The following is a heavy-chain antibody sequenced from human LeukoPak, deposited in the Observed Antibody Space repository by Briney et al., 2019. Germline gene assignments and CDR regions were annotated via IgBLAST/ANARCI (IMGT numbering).Heavy chain of an antibody. CDR3: ASGMGDSSGYYYFDY. CDR2: IWYDGSNK. J-gene: IGHJ4*02. D-gene: IGHD3-22*01. V-gene: IGHV3-33*01. CDR1: GFTFSSYG. Sequence: GGSLRLSCAASGFTFSSYGMHWVRQAPGKGLEWVAVIWYDGSNKYYADSVKGRFTISRDNSKNTLYLQMNSLRAEDTAVYYCASGMGDSSGYYYFDYWGQGTLVTVSS.